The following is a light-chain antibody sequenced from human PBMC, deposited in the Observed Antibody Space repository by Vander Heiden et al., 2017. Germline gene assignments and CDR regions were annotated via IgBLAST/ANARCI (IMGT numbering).Light chain of an antibody. CDR2: GNS. V-gene: IGLV1-40*01. CDR3: QSYDSSLSGWV. CDR1: SSNIGAGYD. Sequence: QSVLPQPPSVSGAPGQRAAISCTGSSSNIGAGYDVHWYQQFPGTAPKLLIFGNSNRPSGVPDRFSGSKSGTSVSLAITGLQAEDEADYFCQSYDSSLSGWVFGGGTKLTVL. J-gene: IGLJ3*02.